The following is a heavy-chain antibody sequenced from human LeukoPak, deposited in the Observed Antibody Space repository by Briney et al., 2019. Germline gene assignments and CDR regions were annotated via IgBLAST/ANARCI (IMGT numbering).Heavy chain of an antibody. V-gene: IGHV1-2*02. J-gene: IGHJ5*02. D-gene: IGHD2-8*01. CDR1: RYTFTGYY. CDR2: INPNSGGT. CDR3: ARRGGYFTLGNWFDP. Sequence: ASVKVSCKASRYTFTGYYIHWVRQAPGQGLEWMGWINPNSGGTIYAQKLQGRVTMTRDTSISTAYMELSRLTSDDTAVYYCARRGGYFTLGNWFDPWGQGTLVTVSS.